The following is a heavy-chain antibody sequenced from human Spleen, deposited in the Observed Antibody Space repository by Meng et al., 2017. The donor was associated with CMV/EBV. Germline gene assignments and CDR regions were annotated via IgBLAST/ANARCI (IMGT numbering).Heavy chain of an antibody. J-gene: IGHJ6*02. CDR1: GFGFSGFA. V-gene: IGHV3-23*01. CDR3: ARGEWEYSGLYGMDV. Sequence: GESLKISCAASGFGFSGFAMSWVRQAPGKGLEWVSGVIGGAGVTTYYADSVKGRFTISRDNSKNTLYLQMNSLRAEDTAVYYCARGEWEYSGLYGMDVWGQGTTVTVSS. D-gene: IGHD5-12*01. CDR2: VIGGAGVTT.